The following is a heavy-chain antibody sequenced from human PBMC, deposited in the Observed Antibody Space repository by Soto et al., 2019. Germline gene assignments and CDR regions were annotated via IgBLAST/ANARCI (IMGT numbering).Heavy chain of an antibody. J-gene: IGHJ4*02. D-gene: IGHD5-12*01. CDR3: AGDYASGAYDF. V-gene: IGHV3-53*02. CDR2: LSDRGTS. CDR1: GFSVSIY. Sequence: DVQVVETGGDLIQPGGSLRLSCAASGFSVSIYMSWVRQAPGKGLEWVSTLSDRGTSHYADSVTGRFSVSRDNSKNTLYLQMHGLRVDDTAIYYCAGDYASGAYDFRGQGTQVTVSS.